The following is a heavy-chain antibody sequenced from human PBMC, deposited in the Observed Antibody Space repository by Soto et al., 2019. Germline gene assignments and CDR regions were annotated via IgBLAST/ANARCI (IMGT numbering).Heavy chain of an antibody. Sequence: QITLKESGPTVVKPTETLTLTCTFSGFSLTTSGVGVGWVRQSPGQAPEWLALIYWDDDKRYSTSLKSRLTVTKDTTQNPVVLTMANVDPADTATYYCAHRVLRTVFGLVTTTAIYFDFWGQGTPVVVSS. V-gene: IGHV2-5*02. J-gene: IGHJ4*02. D-gene: IGHD3-3*01. CDR1: GFSLTTSGVG. CDR3: AHRVLRTVFGLVTTTAIYFDF. CDR2: IYWDDDK.